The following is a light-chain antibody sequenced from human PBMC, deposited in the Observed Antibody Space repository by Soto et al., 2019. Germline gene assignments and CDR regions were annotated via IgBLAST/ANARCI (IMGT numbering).Light chain of an antibody. CDR2: DVS. J-gene: IGLJ3*02. V-gene: IGLV2-11*01. CDR3: CSYAGSYSWV. CDR1: SSDVGGYNY. Sequence: QSALTQPRSVSGSPGQSVTISCTGTSSDVGGYNYVSWYQQHPGKAPKLIVYDVSQRPSGVPDRFFGSKSGNTASLIISGLQADDDGDYFCCSYAGSYSWVFDGGTKLTVL.